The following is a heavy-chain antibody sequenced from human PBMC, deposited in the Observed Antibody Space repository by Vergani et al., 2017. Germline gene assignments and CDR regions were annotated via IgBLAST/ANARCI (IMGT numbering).Heavy chain of an antibody. CDR2: IWYDGSNK. Sequence: QVQLVESGGGVVQPGRSLRLSCAASGFTFSSYGMPWVRQAPGKGLEWEAVIWYDGSNKYYADSVKGRFTLSGDNSKNTLYLQMNSLRDEDTAVYYCARDRCSSTSCEPSDSDAFDIWGQGTMVTVAS. D-gene: IGHD2-2*01. CDR1: GFTFSSYG. CDR3: ARDRCSSTSCEPSDSDAFDI. J-gene: IGHJ3*02. V-gene: IGHV3-33*01.